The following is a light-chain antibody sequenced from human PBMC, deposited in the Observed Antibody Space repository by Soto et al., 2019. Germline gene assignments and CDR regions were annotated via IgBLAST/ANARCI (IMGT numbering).Light chain of an antibody. CDR3: SSYTSSSTLGGYV. CDR2: DVS. V-gene: IGLV2-14*01. CDR1: SSDVGGYNY. Sequence: QSVLTQPASVSGSPGQSITISCTETSSDVGGYNYVSWYQQHPGKAPKLMIYDVSNRPSGVSNRFSGSKSGNTASLTISGLQAEDEADYYCSSYTSSSTLGGYVFGTGTKVTVL. J-gene: IGLJ1*01.